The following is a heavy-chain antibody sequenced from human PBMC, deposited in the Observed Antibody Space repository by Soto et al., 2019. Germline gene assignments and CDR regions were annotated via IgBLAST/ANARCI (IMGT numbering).Heavy chain of an antibody. CDR1: GGTFNRET. V-gene: IGHV1-69*02. D-gene: IGHD3-10*01. J-gene: IGHJ6*03. CDR2: IIPVLDVT. Sequence: QAQLVQSGAEVKKPGSSVKVSCKASGGTFNRETFSWVRQAPGQGLQWMGRIIPVLDVTEYPQNFQGRVTITADTSTSTVYLALSGLGSDDTAVYYCARGRKLGGDLDVWGKGTPVIVSS. CDR3: ARGRKLGGDLDV.